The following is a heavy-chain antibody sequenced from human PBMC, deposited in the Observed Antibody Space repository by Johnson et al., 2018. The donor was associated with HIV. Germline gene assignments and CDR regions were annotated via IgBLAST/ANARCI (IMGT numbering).Heavy chain of an antibody. CDR2: ISYDGSNK. Sequence: QVQLVESGGGVVQPGGSLRLSCAASGFTFSSYGMHWVRQAPAKGLEWVAVISYDGSNKYYADSVKGRFTISRDNSKNTLYLQMNSLRAEHTAVFYCARGALGDWVDAFDIWGQGTMVTVSS. CDR1: GFTFSSYG. CDR3: ARGALGDWVDAFDI. D-gene: IGHD3-16*01. J-gene: IGHJ3*02. V-gene: IGHV3-30*19.